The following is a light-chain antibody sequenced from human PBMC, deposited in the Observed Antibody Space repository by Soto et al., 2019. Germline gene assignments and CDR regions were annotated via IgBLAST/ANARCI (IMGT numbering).Light chain of an antibody. CDR1: QSISDT. J-gene: IGKJ5*01. V-gene: IGKV3-15*01. CDR3: QQHNDWPPIT. CDR2: GAS. Sequence: EIVLTQSPGTLSLSTGERATLSCRASQSISDTLAWYQQKPGQAPRLLIHGASTRATGFPARFSGSGSGTEFTLTITNLQSEDFAVYYCQQHNDWPPITFGQGTRLEIK.